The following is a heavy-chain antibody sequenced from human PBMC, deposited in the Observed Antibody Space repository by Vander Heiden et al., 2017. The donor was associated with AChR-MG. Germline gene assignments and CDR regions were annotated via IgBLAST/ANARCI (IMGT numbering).Heavy chain of an antibody. CDR1: GFLLTTSGVG. CDR3: AHRTHYDVNYFDP. J-gene: IGHJ5*02. Sequence: QITLKESGPALVKPTQTVTLTCSFSGFLLTTSGVGVGWIRQPPGKALEWLALVSWDDDKRYNPALKNRLSITKDTSKNQVVLTVTNMDPVDTATYYCAHRTHYDVNYFDPWGQGILVTVSS. D-gene: IGHD1-7*01. CDR2: VSWDDDK. V-gene: IGHV2-5*02.